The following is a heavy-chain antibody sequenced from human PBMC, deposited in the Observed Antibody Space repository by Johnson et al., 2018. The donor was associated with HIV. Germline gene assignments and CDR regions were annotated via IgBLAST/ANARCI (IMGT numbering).Heavy chain of an antibody. Sequence: QMLLVESGGGVMQPGKSLRLSCEASGFTFRSYAMHWVRQAPGKGLEWVAVITYDGRNKYYTDSVKGRFIISRDNSKNMTNLQMNGLSVEDTADYYCVRDQGSGWPTNAFDIWGRGTRVTVSS. D-gene: IGHD6-19*01. CDR3: VRDQGSGWPTNAFDI. J-gene: IGHJ3*02. CDR1: GFTFRSYA. V-gene: IGHV3-30*04. CDR2: ITYDGRNK.